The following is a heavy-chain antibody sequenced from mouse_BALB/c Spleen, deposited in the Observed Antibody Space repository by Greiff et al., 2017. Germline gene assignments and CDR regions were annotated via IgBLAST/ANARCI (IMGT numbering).Heavy chain of an antibody. CDR3: ARVDYDGLYYFDY. Sequence: EVHLVESGPGLVKPSQSLSLTCSVTGYSITSGYYWNWIRQFPGNKLEWMGYISYDGSNNYNPSLKNRISITRDTSKNQFFLKLNSVTTEDTATYYCARVDYDGLYYFDYWGQGTTLTVSS. D-gene: IGHD2-4*01. V-gene: IGHV3-6*02. J-gene: IGHJ2*01. CDR2: ISYDGSN. CDR1: GYSITSGYY.